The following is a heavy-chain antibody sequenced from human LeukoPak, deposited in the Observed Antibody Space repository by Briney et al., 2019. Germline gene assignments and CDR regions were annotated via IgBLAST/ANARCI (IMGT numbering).Heavy chain of an antibody. D-gene: IGHD2-21*02. Sequence: PGGSLSLSCAAPGFTFNTFAMSGVRQAPGKGLEGVSAISGSGGGTYYADSVKGRFTISRDKSKTTLYLQMNSLRVEDTAVYYCAKGSNGYCGGDCAFDYWGQGTLVTVSS. CDR3: AKGSNGYCGGDCAFDY. CDR1: GFTFNTFA. CDR2: ISGSGGGT. J-gene: IGHJ4*02. V-gene: IGHV3-23*01.